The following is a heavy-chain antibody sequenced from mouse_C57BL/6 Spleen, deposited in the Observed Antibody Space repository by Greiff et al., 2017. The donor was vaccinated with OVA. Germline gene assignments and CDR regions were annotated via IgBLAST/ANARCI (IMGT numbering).Heavy chain of an antibody. V-gene: IGHV1-64*01. CDR1: GYTFTSYW. Sequence: QVHVKQPGAELVKPGASVKLSCKASGYTFTSYWMHWVKQRPGQGLEWIGMIHPNSGSTNYNEKFKSKATLTVDKSSSTAYMQLSSLTSEDSAVYYCARYLDGYYDYAMDYWGQGTSVTVSS. CDR2: IHPNSGST. CDR3: ARYLDGYYDYAMDY. J-gene: IGHJ4*01. D-gene: IGHD2-3*01.